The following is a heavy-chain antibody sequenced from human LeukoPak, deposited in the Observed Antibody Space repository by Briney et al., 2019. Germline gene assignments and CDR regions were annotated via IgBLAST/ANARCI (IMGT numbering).Heavy chain of an antibody. CDR1: GGSIRSYY. J-gene: IGHJ2*01. Sequence: SENLSLTCTVSGGSIRSYYWGWIRQPPGKGLEWIGYIYYSGSTDYNPSLKSRVTLSVDTSKNQFSLRLSSVTAADTAVYYCARGEPSIASTGAPPFDLWGRGTLVTVSS. V-gene: IGHV4-59*01. CDR3: ARGEPSIASTGAPPFDL. D-gene: IGHD6-13*01. CDR2: IYYSGST.